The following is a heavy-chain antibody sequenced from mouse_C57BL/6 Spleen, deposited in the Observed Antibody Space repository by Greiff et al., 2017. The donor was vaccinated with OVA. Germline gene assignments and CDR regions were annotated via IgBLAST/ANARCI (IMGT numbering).Heavy chain of an antibody. CDR1: GFTFSSYG. J-gene: IGHJ2*01. Sequence: EVKVVESGGDLVKPGGSLKLSCAASGFTFSSYGMSWVRQTPDKRLEWVATISSGGSYTYYPDSVKGRFTISRDNATNTLYLQMSSLKSEDTAMYYCARQGYDYGFDYWGQGTTLTVSS. CDR2: ISSGGSYT. D-gene: IGHD2-4*01. V-gene: IGHV5-6*01. CDR3: ARQGYDYGFDY.